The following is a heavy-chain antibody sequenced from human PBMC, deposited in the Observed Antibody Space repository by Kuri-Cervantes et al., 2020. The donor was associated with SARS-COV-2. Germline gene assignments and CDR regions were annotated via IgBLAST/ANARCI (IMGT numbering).Heavy chain of an antibody. CDR3: ASEPAELGSSIDY. CDR1: GGSISSGGYY. Sequence: LRLSCTVSGGSISSGGYYWSWIRQPPGKGLEWIGYIYHSGSTYYNPSLKSRVTISVDRSKNQFSLKLSSVTAADTAVYYCASEPAELGSSIDYWGQGTLVTVSS. V-gene: IGHV4-30-2*01. J-gene: IGHJ4*02. D-gene: IGHD1-26*01. CDR2: IYHSGST.